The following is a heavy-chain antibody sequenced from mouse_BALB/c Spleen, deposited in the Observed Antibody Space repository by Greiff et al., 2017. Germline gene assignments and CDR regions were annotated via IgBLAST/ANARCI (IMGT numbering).Heavy chain of an antibody. CDR3: ARDYYGSRQAY. J-gene: IGHJ3*01. Sequence: ESGPGLVKPSQSLSLTCSVTGYSITSGYYWNWIRQFPGNKLEWMGYISYDGSNNYNPSLKNRISITRDTSKNQFFLKLNSVTTEDTATYYCARDYYGSRQAYWGQGTLVTVSA. CDR2: ISYDGSN. CDR1: GYSITSGYY. V-gene: IGHV3-6*02. D-gene: IGHD1-1*01.